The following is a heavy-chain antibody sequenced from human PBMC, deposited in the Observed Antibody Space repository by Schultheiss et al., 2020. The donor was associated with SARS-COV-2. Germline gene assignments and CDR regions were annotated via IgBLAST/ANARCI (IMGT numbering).Heavy chain of an antibody. CDR3: ARGIKDFDY. Sequence: SETLSLTCTVSGGSISSYYWSWIRQPPGKGLEWIGSIYYSGSTYYNPSLKSRVTISVDTSKNQFSLKLSSVTAADTAVYYCARGIKDFDYWGQGTLVTVAS. CDR1: GGSISSYY. V-gene: IGHV4-59*05. D-gene: IGHD3-16*01. CDR2: IYYSGST. J-gene: IGHJ4*02.